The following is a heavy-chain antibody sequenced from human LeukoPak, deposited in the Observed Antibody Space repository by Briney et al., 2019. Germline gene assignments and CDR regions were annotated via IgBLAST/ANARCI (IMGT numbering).Heavy chain of an antibody. CDR1: GFTFSSYW. CDR2: INSDGSST. Sequence: GGSLRLSCAASGFTFSSYWMHWVRQAPGKGLVWVSRINSDGSSTTYVDSVKGRFTISRDNAKNTLYLQMNSLRAEDTAVYYCAKDLFYYYGSGDYWGQGTLVTVSS. CDR3: AKDLFYYYGSGDY. J-gene: IGHJ4*02. V-gene: IGHV3-74*01. D-gene: IGHD3-10*01.